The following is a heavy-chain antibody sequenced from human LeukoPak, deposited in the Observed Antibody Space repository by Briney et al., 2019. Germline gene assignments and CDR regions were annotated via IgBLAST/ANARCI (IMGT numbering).Heavy chain of an antibody. CDR3: ARDYRYAFDN. CDR1: GFTFSSYS. CDR2: IGISSGNT. V-gene: IGHV3-48*04. D-gene: IGHD5-12*01. Sequence: GGSLRLSCAASGFTFSSYSMNWVRQAPGKGLEWISYIGISSGNTKYADSVKGRFTISADSAKNSLYLQMNSLRVEDTAVYYCARDYRYAFDNWGKGTLVTVSS. J-gene: IGHJ4*02.